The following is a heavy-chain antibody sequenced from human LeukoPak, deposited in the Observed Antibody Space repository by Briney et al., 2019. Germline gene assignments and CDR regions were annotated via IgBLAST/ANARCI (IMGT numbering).Heavy chain of an antibody. V-gene: IGHV4-59*06. CDR1: GGSISSYY. J-gene: IGHJ6*02. D-gene: IGHD3-10*01. Sequence: PSETLSLTCTVSGGSISSYYWSWIRQPPGKGLEWIGYIYYSGSTYYNPSLESRVTISVDTSKNQFSLKLSSVTAADTAVYYCARGLLYYGMDVWGQGTTVTVSS. CDR2: IYYSGST. CDR3: ARGLLYYGMDV.